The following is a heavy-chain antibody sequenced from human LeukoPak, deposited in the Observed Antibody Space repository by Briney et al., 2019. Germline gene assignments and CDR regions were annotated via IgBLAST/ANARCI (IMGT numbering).Heavy chain of an antibody. J-gene: IGHJ4*02. Sequence: GGSMRLSCEASGFTFSVYWMTWVRQAPGRGLEWVANIKRDGSEKHYVDSVKGRFTISRDNAKNSLFLQMNSLREEDTGVYYCARDDGDYCCWGQGTLVTVSS. CDR2: IKRDGSEK. V-gene: IGHV3-7*01. D-gene: IGHD4-17*01. CDR3: ARDDGDYCC. CDR1: GFTFSVYW.